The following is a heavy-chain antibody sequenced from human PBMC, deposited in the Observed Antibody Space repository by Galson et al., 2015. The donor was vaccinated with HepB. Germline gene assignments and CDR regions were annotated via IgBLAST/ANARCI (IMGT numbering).Heavy chain of an antibody. CDR2: IGSSSAK. J-gene: IGHJ1*01. CDR1: GFTFSDYY. V-gene: IGHV3-69-1*01. D-gene: IGHD2-2*01. Sequence: SLRLSCAASGFTFSDYYMNWVRQAPGKGLEWVSSIGSSSAKYYADSVKGRFTISRDNAKNSLYLQMNSLRAEDTTVYYCARRDSCSRASCSPTEYFQHWGHDTLVTVSS. CDR3: ARRDSCSRASCSPTEYFQH.